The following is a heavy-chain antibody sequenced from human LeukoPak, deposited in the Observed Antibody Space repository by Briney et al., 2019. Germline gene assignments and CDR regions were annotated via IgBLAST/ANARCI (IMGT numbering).Heavy chain of an antibody. CDR2: MNPNSGNT. CDR1: GYTFTTYD. CDR3: AMGWSGYYHFDY. V-gene: IGHV1-8*01. J-gene: IGHJ4*02. D-gene: IGHD3-3*01. Sequence: ASVKVSCKASGYTFTTYDINWVRQATGQGLEWMGRMNPNSGNTGYAQKFQGRVTMTRDTSISTAYMELSRLRSDDTAVYYCAMGWSGYYHFDYWGQGTLVTVSS.